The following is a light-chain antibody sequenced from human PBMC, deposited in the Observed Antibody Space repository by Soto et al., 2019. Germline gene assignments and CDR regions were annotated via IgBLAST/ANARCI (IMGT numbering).Light chain of an antibody. J-gene: IGLJ1*01. Sequence: QSVLTQPPSASGTPGQRVTISCSGRSANIGNNYVCWYQHLPGTAPKLLIYSNSQRPSGVPDRFSGSKSGTSASLAISGLRSEDEADYYCVSWDDSLSGLVFGTGTKLTVL. CDR1: SANIGNNY. CDR2: SNS. CDR3: VSWDDSLSGLV. V-gene: IGLV1-47*02.